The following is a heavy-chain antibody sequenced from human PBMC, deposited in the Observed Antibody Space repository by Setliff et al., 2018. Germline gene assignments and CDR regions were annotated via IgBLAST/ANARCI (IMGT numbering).Heavy chain of an antibody. CDR1: GYTFSNYG. CDR3: SRLVRYCTRTSCQRTPGVEY. D-gene: IGHD2-2*01. J-gene: IGHJ4*02. V-gene: IGHV1-18*01. Sequence: ASVKVSCKASGYTFSNYGITWVRQAPGQGLEWMGWISGYNGNTKYAQKLQGRVTMTTDTSTSTAYLELRSLTSDDTAVYYCSRLVRYCTRTSCQRTPGVEYWGQGTLVTVSS. CDR2: ISGYNGNT.